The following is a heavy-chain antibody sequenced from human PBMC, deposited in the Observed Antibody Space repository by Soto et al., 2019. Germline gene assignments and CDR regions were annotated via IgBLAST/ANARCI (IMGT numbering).Heavy chain of an antibody. D-gene: IGHD2-2*01. CDR1: GASISSRDYY. J-gene: IGHJ4*02. V-gene: IGHV4-39*01. CDR2: IDYNGVT. Sequence: SEPLSLTCSVSGASISSRDYYWGWIRQTPGKGLEWIGNIDYNGVTYYNPSLKSRVTVSKDTSKNQFSLKVASVTAADTAIYYCGRVMIGTSRHTDSDYWGQGTQVTVSS. CDR3: GRVMIGTSRHTDSDY.